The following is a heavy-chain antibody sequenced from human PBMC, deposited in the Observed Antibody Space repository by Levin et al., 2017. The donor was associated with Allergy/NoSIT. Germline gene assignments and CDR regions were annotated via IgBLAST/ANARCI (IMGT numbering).Heavy chain of an antibody. J-gene: IGHJ4*02. Sequence: HPGGSLRLSCAASGFTFSNYAMSWVRQAPGKGLEWVAGITGSGGSTFYGDFVKGRFTISRDNSKNTLYIQMNSLRAEDTAVYYCAKDVSEGRYFDYWGQGTLVTVSS. V-gene: IGHV3-23*01. D-gene: IGHD2-8*01. CDR3: AKDVSEGRYFDY. CDR1: GFTFSNYA. CDR2: ITGSGGST.